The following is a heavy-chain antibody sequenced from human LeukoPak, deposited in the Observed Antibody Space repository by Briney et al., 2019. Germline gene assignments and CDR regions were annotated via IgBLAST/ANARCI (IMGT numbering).Heavy chain of an antibody. CDR3: ARGKSIAAALNWFDP. V-gene: IGHV4-59*01. CDR1: GDSISSFY. D-gene: IGHD6-13*01. Sequence: ASETLSLTCTLSGDSISSFYWSWIRQPPGKGLEWIGYISYTGSTNYNPSLESRVTLSLDTSKNQFSLELTSVTAADTAVYYCARGKSIAAALNWFDPWGQGTLVTVSS. J-gene: IGHJ5*02. CDR2: ISYTGST.